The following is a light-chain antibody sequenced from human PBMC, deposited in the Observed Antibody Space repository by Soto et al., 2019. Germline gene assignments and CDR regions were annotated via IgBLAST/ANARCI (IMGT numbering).Light chain of an antibody. J-gene: IGKJ3*01. CDR2: GVS. CDR1: ESISHNY. V-gene: IGKV3-20*01. Sequence: EIVLTQSPGTLSLSPGESATLSCRASESISHNYLAWYQQKPGQAPRLLIYGVSFRATGIPARFSGSGSGTDFSLTISRLEPEDFAVYYCLHYSYSRYFSFGPGTKVEVK. CDR3: LHYSYSRYFS.